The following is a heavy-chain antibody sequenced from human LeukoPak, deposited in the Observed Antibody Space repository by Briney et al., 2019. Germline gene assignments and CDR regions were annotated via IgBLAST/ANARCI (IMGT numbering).Heavy chain of an antibody. CDR3: ARAAAAAGGQYFDN. CDR2: IYTNENT. Sequence: SETLSLTCTVSGGSISTYYWSWIRQPAGEGLEWIGRIYTNENTNYNPSLRSRVTMSVDTSKNQFSLKLNSVTAADTAVYYCARAAAAAGGQYFDNWGQGTLVAVSS. CDR1: GGSISTYY. J-gene: IGHJ4*02. D-gene: IGHD6-13*01. V-gene: IGHV4-4*07.